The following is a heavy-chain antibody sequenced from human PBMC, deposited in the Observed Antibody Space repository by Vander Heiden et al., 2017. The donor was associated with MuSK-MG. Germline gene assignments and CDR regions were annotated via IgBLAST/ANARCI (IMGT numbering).Heavy chain of an antibody. J-gene: IGHJ6*02. CDR1: GFTVSSNY. CDR2: IYSGGST. CDR3: ARDGGWELPSAYYGMDV. V-gene: IGHV3-66*01. Sequence: EVQLVESGGGLVQPGGSLRLSCAASGFTVSSNYMSWVRQAPGKGLEWVSVIYSGGSTYYADSVKGRFTISRDNSKNTLYLQMNSLRAEDTAVYYCARDGGWELPSAYYGMDVWGQGTTVTVSS. D-gene: IGHD1-26*01.